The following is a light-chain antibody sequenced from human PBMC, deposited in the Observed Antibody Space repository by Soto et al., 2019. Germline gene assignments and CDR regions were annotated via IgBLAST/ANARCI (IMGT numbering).Light chain of an antibody. CDR2: GNT. J-gene: IGLJ1*01. CDR1: SSNIGAGYD. Sequence: QSALTQPPSVSGSPGQSVTISCTWSSSNIGAGYDVHWYQQRPGTAPKLLIFGNTNRPSGVPDRFSGSKSGTSASLAITGLQAEDEGDYYCQSYDSTLSARYVFGTGTKVTVL. CDR3: QSYDSTLSARYV. V-gene: IGLV1-40*01.